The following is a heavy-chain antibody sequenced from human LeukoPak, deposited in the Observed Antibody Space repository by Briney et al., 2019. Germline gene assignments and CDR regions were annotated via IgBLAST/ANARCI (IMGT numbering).Heavy chain of an antibody. J-gene: IGHJ4*02. CDR2: INPSGGST. V-gene: IGHV1-46*01. D-gene: IGHD6-6*01. CDR1: GYTFTSYG. Sequence: GASVKVSCKASGYTFTSYGISWVRQAPGQGPEWMGIINPSGGSTSYAQKFQGRATMTRDMSTSTVYMELSSLRSEDTAVYYCARDGVYGFDYWGQGTLVTVSS. CDR3: ARDGVYGFDY.